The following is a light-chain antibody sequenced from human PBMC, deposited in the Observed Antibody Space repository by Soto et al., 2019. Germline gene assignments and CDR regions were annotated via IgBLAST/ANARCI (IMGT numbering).Light chain of an antibody. CDR2: STN. J-gene: IGLJ2*01. CDR3: AAWDDSRNGEVV. V-gene: IGLV1-44*01. CDR1: SSNIGSNS. Sequence: QSVLTQPPSASGTPGQRVTISCSGSSSNIGSNSVNWYQQVPGTAPKLLIYSTNQRPSGVPDRFSGSKSDTSASLAISGLQSEDEADYYCAAWDDSRNGEVVFGGGTKLTVL.